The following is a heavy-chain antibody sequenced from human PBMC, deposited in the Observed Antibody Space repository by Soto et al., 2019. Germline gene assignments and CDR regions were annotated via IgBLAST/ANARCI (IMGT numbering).Heavy chain of an antibody. CDR2: IYYSGST. J-gene: IGHJ4*02. D-gene: IGHD3-22*01. CDR3: ATPGTHNYYDSSGYYPFDY. V-gene: IGHV4-31*03. Sequence: QVQLQESGPGLVKPSQTLSLTCTVSGGSISSGGYYWSWIRQHPGKGLEWIGYIYYSGSTYYNPSLKSRVTISVDTSKNQFSLKLSSVTAADTAVYYCATPGTHNYYDSSGYYPFDYWGQGTLVTVSS. CDR1: GGSISSGGYY.